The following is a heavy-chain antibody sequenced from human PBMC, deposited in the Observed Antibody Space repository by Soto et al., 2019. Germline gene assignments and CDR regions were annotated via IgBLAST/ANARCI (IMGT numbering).Heavy chain of an antibody. CDR3: ARFMTAFDY. J-gene: IGHJ4*02. V-gene: IGHV3-48*02. CDR1: GFTFSSYA. Sequence: GGSLRLSCAASGFTFSSYAMSWVRQAPGKGLEWVSYISSSSGAIKYADSVKGRFTISRDNAKNSLYLQMNSLRDEDTAVYYCARFMTAFDYWGQGTLVTVSS. D-gene: IGHD3-16*01. CDR2: ISSSSGAI.